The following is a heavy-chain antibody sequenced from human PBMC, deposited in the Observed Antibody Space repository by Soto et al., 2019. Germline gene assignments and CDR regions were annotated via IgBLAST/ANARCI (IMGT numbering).Heavy chain of an antibody. D-gene: IGHD3-10*01. J-gene: IGHJ6*03. CDR2: MNPDSGNT. CDR3: AREAASDPSFYYHYMDV. V-gene: IGHV1-8*01. Sequence: QEQLVQSGAEVKKPGAPVKVSCKASGYTFSNYNINWVRQASGQGLEWMGWMNPDSGNTGYAEKFQRRVTMTRSSTIITAYMKLSGLRSEDTAVYYCAREAASDPSFYYHYMDVWGKGTTVTVSS. CDR1: GYTFSNYN.